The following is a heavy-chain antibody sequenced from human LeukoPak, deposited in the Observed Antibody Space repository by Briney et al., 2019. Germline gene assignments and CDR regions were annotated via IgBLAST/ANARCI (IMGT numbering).Heavy chain of an antibody. CDR1: GFTFSIYA. Sequence: GGSMRLSCAASGFTFSIYAMSWVRQAPGKGLEWVSGISGNGDNTYLADSVKGRFTISRDNSKSTLHLQMNSLRVEDTAIYYCAKDSISGNFYWGQGTLVTVSS. V-gene: IGHV3-23*01. D-gene: IGHD3-22*01. CDR3: AKDSISGNFY. J-gene: IGHJ4*02. CDR2: ISGNGDNT.